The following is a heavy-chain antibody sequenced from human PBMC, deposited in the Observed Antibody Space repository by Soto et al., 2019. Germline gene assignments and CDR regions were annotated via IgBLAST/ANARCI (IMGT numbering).Heavy chain of an antibody. D-gene: IGHD5-18*01. V-gene: IGHV3-23*01. CDR3: AKESSRGYSYGSNPYFDY. CDR2: ISGSGGST. Sequence: GGSLRLSCAASGFTFSSYAMSWVRQAPGKGLEWVSAISGSGGSTYYADSVKGRFTISRDNSKNTLYLQMNSLRAEDTAVYYCAKESSRGYSYGSNPYFDYWGQGTLVTVSS. J-gene: IGHJ4*02. CDR1: GFTFSSYA.